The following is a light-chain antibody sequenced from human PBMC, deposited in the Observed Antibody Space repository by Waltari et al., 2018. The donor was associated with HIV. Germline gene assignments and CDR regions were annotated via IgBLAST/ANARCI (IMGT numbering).Light chain of an antibody. CDR1: SSYIGRKT. V-gene: IGLV1-44*01. J-gene: IGLJ3*02. CDR3: AAWDDSLNVWV. Sequence: QSVLTQPPSASGTPGQMVTISCSGGSSYIGRKTVDWYQQLPGTAPKLLIYSNDQRPSGIPDRFSGSKSEDEADYYCAAWDDSLNVWVFGGGTKLTVL. CDR2: SND.